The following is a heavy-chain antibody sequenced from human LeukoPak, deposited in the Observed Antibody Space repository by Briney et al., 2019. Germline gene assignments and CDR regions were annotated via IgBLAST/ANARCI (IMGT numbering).Heavy chain of an antibody. CDR2: IYSGGST. V-gene: IGHV3-53*01. J-gene: IGHJ6*02. Sequence: GGSLRLSCAASGFTVSSNYMSWVRQAPGKGLEWVPVIYSGGSTYYADSVKGRFTISRDNSKNTLYLQMNSLRAEDTAVYYCAKVSGGGLYYDGMDVWGQGTTVTVSS. D-gene: IGHD1-14*01. CDR1: GFTVSSNY. CDR3: AKVSGGGLYYDGMDV.